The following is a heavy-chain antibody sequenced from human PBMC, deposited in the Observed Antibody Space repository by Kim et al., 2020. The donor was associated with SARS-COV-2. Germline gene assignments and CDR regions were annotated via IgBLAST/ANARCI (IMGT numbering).Heavy chain of an antibody. CDR3: ARSGGYEILPVVDY. CDR2: ISAYNGNT. J-gene: IGHJ4*02. CDR1: GYTFTSYG. Sequence: ASVKFSCKASGYTFTSYGISWVRQAPGQGLEWMGWISAYNGNTNYAQKLQGSVTMTTDTSTSTAYMELRSLRSDDTAVYYCARSGGYEILPVVDYWGQGTLVTVSS. D-gene: IGHD3-9*01. V-gene: IGHV1-18*01.